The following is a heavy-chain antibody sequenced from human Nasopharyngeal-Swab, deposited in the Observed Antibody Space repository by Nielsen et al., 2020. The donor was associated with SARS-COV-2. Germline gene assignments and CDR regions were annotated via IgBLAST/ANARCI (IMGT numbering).Heavy chain of an antibody. V-gene: IGHV3-21*06. J-gene: IGHJ4*02. Sequence: ETLSLTCAASGFTFSTYSMNWVRQAPGKGLEWVSSISSSSSFIYYADSVKSRFTISRDNVKNSLYLQMNSLRAEDTAVYYCTRDYKTYCGGDCYADYWGRGTLVTVSS. CDR1: GFTFSTYS. D-gene: IGHD2-21*02. CDR2: ISSSSSFI. CDR3: TRDYKTYCGGDCYADY.